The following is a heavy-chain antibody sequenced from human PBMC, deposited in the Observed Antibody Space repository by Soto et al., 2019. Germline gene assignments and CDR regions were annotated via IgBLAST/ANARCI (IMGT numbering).Heavy chain of an antibody. D-gene: IGHD6-6*01. CDR1: GFTFISYS. J-gene: IGHJ6*02. Sequence: QVQLVESGGGVVQPGRSLRLSCAASGFTFISYSMHWVRQAPGKGLEWVAVISYDGHNEYYVDSVKGRFTISRDNSKNTVSLQMNSLRAEDTAVYFCAKDRTGVAARRRSYQYYGMEVWGQGTTVTVSS. V-gene: IGHV3-30*18. CDR2: ISYDGHNE. CDR3: AKDRTGVAARRRSYQYYGMEV.